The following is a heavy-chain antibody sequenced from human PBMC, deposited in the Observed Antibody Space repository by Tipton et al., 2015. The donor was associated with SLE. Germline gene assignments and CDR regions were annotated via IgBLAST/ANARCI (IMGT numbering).Heavy chain of an antibody. V-gene: IGHV4-39*01. CDR1: GGSISSSSYY. CDR3: ARTIEAAFDI. CDR2: IYYSGSI. J-gene: IGHJ3*02. D-gene: IGHD5-24*01. Sequence: TLSLTCTVSGGSISSSSYYWGWIRQPPGKGLEWIGSIYYSGSIYYNPSLKSRVTISVDTSKNQFSLKLSSVTAADTAVYYCARTIEAAFDIWGQGTLVTVSS.